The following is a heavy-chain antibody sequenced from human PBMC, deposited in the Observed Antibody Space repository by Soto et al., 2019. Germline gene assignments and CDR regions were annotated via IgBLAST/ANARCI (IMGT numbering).Heavy chain of an antibody. Sequence: PSETLSLTCTVSGGSVSSGSSYWTWIRQPSGKGLEWIGYFYYSGSTNYNPSLKSRVTISADTSKNQFSLKLSSVTAADTAVYYFARGTDSSASPDSIDIWGQGTMVTVSS. CDR2: FYYSGST. CDR3: ARGTDSSASPDSIDI. V-gene: IGHV4-61*01. J-gene: IGHJ3*02. D-gene: IGHD6-19*01. CDR1: GGSVSSGSSY.